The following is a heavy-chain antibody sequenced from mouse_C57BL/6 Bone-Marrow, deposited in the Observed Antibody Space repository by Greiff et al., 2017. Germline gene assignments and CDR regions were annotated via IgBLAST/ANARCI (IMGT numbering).Heavy chain of an antibody. V-gene: IGHV1-42*01. Sequence: EVKLVESGPELVQPGASVKISCKASGYSFTGYYMNWVKQSPEKSLEWIGEINPSTGGTTYNQKFKAKATLTVDKSTSPAYMQLKSLTSEESAVYYCARNTTVVARGYFDYWGQGTTLTVSA. CDR1: GYSFTGYY. D-gene: IGHD1-1*01. J-gene: IGHJ2*01. CDR3: ARNTTVVARGYFDY. CDR2: INPSTGGT.